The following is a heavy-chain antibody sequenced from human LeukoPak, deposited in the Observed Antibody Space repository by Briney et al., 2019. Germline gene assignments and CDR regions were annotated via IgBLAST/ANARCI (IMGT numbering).Heavy chain of an antibody. J-gene: IGHJ4*02. V-gene: IGHV4-30-2*01. CDR2: IHHGGST. CDR3: ARDRSGYDLVDY. D-gene: IGHD3-10*01. Sequence: TLSLTCTVSGGSISSGDYYWSWIRQPPGKGLEWIGYIHHGGSTYYNPSLKSRVTISVDTSTNQFSLKLNSVTVADTAVYYCARDRSGYDLVDYWGQGAQVTVSS. CDR1: GGSISSGDYY.